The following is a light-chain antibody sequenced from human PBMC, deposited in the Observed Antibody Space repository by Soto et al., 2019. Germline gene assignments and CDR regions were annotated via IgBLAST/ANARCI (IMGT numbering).Light chain of an antibody. Sequence: DIQMTQSPSPLSASVGDRVTITCRASQSISNWLAWYQQKPGKAPSILIYDASNLETGVPSRFSGSGFGTEFTLTISSLQPGDFATYYCQQYNSYSTLGQGTKVDIK. CDR2: DAS. CDR3: QQYNSYST. CDR1: QSISNW. J-gene: IGKJ1*01. V-gene: IGKV1-5*01.